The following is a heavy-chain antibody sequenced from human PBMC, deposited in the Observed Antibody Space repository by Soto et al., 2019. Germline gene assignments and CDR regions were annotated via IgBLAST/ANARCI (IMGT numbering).Heavy chain of an antibody. V-gene: IGHV4-4*02. CDR3: ARDAGRDYYYYGMAV. CDR1: GGSISSSNW. D-gene: IGHD6-13*01. CDR2: IYHSGST. Sequence: SETLSLTCAVSGGSISSSNWWSWVRQPPGKGLEWIGEIYHSGSTNYNPSLKSRVTISVDKSKNQFSLKLSSVTAADTAVYYCARDAGRDYYYYGMAVRGQGTTVTVSS. J-gene: IGHJ6*02.